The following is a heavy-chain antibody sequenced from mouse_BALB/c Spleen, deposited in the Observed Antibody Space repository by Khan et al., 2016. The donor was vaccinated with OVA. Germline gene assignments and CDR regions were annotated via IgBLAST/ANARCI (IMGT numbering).Heavy chain of an antibody. D-gene: IGHD2-14*01. V-gene: IGHV1-4*01. Sequence: QVQLKQSGAELARPGASVKMSCKASGYTFTSYTIHWIKKRPGQGLEWIGYINPSNVYTNYNQKFKDKATLTTDKSSTTAYLQLSSLTSDDSAVYDCVRDGAYHRNDGWFAYWGQGTLVTVSA. CDR2: INPSNVYT. CDR1: GYTFTSYT. CDR3: VRDGAYHRNDGWFAY. J-gene: IGHJ3*01.